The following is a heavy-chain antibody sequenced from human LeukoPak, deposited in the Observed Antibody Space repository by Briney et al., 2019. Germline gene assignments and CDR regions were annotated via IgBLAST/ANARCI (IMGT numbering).Heavy chain of an antibody. D-gene: IGHD3-22*01. CDR2: ISSSSSYI. V-gene: IGHV3-21*01. J-gene: IGHJ4*02. CDR3: ARDRINSAYYDSSGYLPDY. Sequence: GGSLRLSCAASGFTFSSYSMNWVRQAPGKGLEWVSSISSSSSYIYYADSVKGRFTISRDNAKNSLYLQMNSLRAEDTAVYYCARDRINSAYYDSSGYLPDYWGQGTLVTVSP. CDR1: GFTFSSYS.